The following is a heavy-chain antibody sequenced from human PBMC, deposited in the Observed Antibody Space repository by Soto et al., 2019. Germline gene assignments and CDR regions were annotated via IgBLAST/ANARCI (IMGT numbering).Heavy chain of an antibody. CDR2: IYYSGST. V-gene: IGHV4-59*01. J-gene: IGHJ6*03. D-gene: IGHD2-15*01. CDR1: GGSISSYY. CDR3: ARGPCSGGSCYRYYYYYDYMDV. Sequence: SETLSLTCTVSGGSISSYYWSGIRQPPGKGLEGIGYIYYSGSTNYNPSRKSRVTISVDTSKNQFSLKLSSVTAADTAVYYCARGPCSGGSCYRYYYYYDYMDVWGKGTTVTVSS.